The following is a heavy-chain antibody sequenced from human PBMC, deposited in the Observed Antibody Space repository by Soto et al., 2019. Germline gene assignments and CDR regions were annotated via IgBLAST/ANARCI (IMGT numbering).Heavy chain of an antibody. CDR2: ISAYNGNT. CDR1: GYTFTSYG. J-gene: IGHJ4*02. V-gene: IGHV1-18*01. D-gene: IGHD2-8*01. CDR3: ARDGWRVYCTNGVCFRVFDY. Sequence: ASVKVSCKASGYTFTSYGISWVRQAPGQGLEWMGWISAYNGNTNYAQKLQGRVTMTTDTSTSTAYMELRSLRSDDTAVYYCARDGWRVYCTNGVCFRVFDYWGQGTLVTVSS.